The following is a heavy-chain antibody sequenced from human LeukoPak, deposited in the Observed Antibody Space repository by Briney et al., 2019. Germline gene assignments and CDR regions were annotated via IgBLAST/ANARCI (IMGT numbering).Heavy chain of an antibody. D-gene: IGHD1-26*01. J-gene: IGHJ4*02. CDR2: IRRKTDGETT. CDR1: GFTFSNVW. Sequence: GGSLRLSCAASGFTFSNVWMSWVRQVPGKGLEWVGRIRRKTDGETTDHAAPVKGRFTISRDNAKNSLYLQMNSLRAEDTAVYYCARTGSGSYYGPFDYWGQGTLVTVSS. CDR3: ARTGSGSYYGPFDY. V-gene: IGHV3-15*01.